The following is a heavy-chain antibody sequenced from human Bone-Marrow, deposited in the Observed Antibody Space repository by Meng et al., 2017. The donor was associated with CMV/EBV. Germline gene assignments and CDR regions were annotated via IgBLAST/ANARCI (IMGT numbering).Heavy chain of an antibody. Sequence: ASVKVSCKASGYTFTGYYMHWVRQAPGQGLEWMGWINPNSGGTNYAQKFQGRVTMTRDTSISTAYMELSRLRSDDTAVYCGARDGWENYYGWGSFLDYWGQGTLVTVSS. CDR2: INPNSGGT. V-gene: IGHV1-2*02. J-gene: IGHJ4*02. CDR3: ARDGWENYYGWGSFLDY. CDR1: GYTFTGYY. D-gene: IGHD3-10*01.